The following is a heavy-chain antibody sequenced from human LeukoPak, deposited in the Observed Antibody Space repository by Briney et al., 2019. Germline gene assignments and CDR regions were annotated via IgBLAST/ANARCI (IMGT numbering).Heavy chain of an antibody. Sequence: GGSLRLTCAVSGFTFSSYWTYWVRQAPGKGLEGVANINQDGSEKFYVDSLKGRFTISRDNANNSLYLQMNSLRAEDTALYYCARQTAAATVHAFHIWGQGTVVTVSS. V-gene: IGHV3-7*01. CDR3: ARQTAAATVHAFHI. D-gene: IGHD6-13*01. CDR1: GFTFSSYW. CDR2: INQDGSEK. J-gene: IGHJ3*02.